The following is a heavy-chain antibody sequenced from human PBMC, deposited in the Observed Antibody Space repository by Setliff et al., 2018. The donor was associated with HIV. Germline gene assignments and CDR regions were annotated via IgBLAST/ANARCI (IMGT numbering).Heavy chain of an antibody. CDR3: ARHMLYDSSGYTHAYFDY. D-gene: IGHD3-22*01. Sequence: SETLSLTCTVSGGSISSRSYYWGWIRQPPGKGLEWIGSIYYSGSTYYNPSLKSRVTISVDTSKNQFSLKLSSVTAADTAVHYCARHMLYDSSGYTHAYFDYWGQGTLVTVS. V-gene: IGHV4-39*01. CDR2: IYYSGST. CDR1: GGSISSRSYY. J-gene: IGHJ4*02.